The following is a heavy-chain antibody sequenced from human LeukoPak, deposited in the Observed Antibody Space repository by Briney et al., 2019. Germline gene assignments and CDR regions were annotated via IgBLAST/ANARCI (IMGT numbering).Heavy chain of an antibody. J-gene: IGHJ4*02. Sequence: GGSLRLSCAASGFTFSNAWMSWVRQAPGKGLEWVGRIKSKTDGGTTDYAAPVKGRFTISRDDSKNTLYLQMNSLKTEDTAVYYCTTETLILLEMATNFDYWGQGTLVTVSS. CDR3: TTETLILLEMATNFDY. CDR2: IKSKTDGGTT. D-gene: IGHD5-24*01. V-gene: IGHV3-15*01. CDR1: GFTFSNAW.